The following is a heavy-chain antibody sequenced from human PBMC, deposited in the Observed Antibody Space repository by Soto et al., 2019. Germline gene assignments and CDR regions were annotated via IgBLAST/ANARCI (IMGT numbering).Heavy chain of an antibody. CDR2: ISAYNGNT. V-gene: IGHV1-18*04. CDR1: GYTFSNHY. J-gene: IGHJ4*02. Sequence: ASVKVSCKASGYTFSNHYIHWVRQVPGQGLEWMGWISAYNGNTNYAQKLQGRVTMTTDTSTSTAYMELRSLRSDGTAVYYCASLVDYGDYGYFDYWGQGTLVTVSS. CDR3: ASLVDYGDYGYFDY. D-gene: IGHD4-17*01.